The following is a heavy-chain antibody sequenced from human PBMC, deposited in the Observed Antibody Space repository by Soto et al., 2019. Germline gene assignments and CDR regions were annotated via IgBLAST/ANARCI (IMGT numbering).Heavy chain of an antibody. CDR1: GGSISSGGYY. Sequence: SETLSLTCTVSGGSISSGGYYWSWIRQHTGKGLEWIGYIYYSGSTYYNPSLKSRVTISVDTSKNQFSLKLSSVTAADTAVYYCARRCSGGSCYPRGGDYFDYWGQGTLVTVSS. CDR3: ARRCSGGSCYPRGGDYFDY. CDR2: IYYSGST. J-gene: IGHJ4*02. V-gene: IGHV4-31*03. D-gene: IGHD2-15*01.